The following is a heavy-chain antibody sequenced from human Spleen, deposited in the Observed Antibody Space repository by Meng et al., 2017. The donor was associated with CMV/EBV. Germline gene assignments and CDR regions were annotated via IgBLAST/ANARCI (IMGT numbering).Heavy chain of an antibody. CDR2: IIPILGIA. J-gene: IGHJ4*02. Sequence: SVKVSCKASGGTFSSYAISWVRQAPGQGLEWMGGIIPILGIANYAQKFQGRVTITADKSTSTAYMELSSLRSEDTAVYFCARRISFIGPLWYFDYWGQGTLVTVSS. D-gene: IGHD3-10*01. V-gene: IGHV1-69*10. CDR1: GGTFSSYA. CDR3: ARRISFIGPLWYFDY.